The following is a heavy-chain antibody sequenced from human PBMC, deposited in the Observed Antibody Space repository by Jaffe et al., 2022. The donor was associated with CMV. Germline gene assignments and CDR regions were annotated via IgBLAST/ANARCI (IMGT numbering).Heavy chain of an antibody. J-gene: IGHJ6*03. V-gene: IGHV1-18*04. D-gene: IGHD2-2*01. CDR3: ASSPPDIVVVPAAPQGYYYYMDV. CDR2: ISAYNGNT. CDR1: GYTFTSYG. Sequence: QVQLVQSGAEVKKPGASVKVSCKASGYTFTSYGISWVRQAPGQGLEWMGWISAYNGNTNYAQKLQGRVTMTTDTSTSTAYMELRSLRSDDTAVYYCASSPPDIVVVPAAPQGYYYYMDVWGKGTTVTVSS.